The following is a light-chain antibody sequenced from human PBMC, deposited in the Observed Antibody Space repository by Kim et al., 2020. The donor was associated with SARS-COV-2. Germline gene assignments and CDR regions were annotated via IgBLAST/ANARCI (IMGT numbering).Light chain of an antibody. CDR1: KLGDKY. Sequence: VSPGQTARITCAGDKLGDKYACWYQLKPGQSPVLVIYQDSKRPSGIPERFSGSNSGNTATLTISGTQAMDEADYYCQAWDSSTAVFGGGTQLTVL. J-gene: IGLJ3*02. V-gene: IGLV3-1*01. CDR3: QAWDSSTAV. CDR2: QDS.